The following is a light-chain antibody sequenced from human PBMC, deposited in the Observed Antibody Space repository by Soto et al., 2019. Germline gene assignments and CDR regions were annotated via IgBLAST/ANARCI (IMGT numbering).Light chain of an antibody. Sequence: EIVLTQSPGTLSLSPGERATLSCRASQSVSSNLAWYQQKPGQAPRLLIYGASTRATGIPARFSGSGSGTDFTLTISSLQPEDFATYYCQQSYSTLALTFGGGTKVDI. J-gene: IGKJ4*01. V-gene: IGKV3-15*01. CDR1: QSVSSN. CDR3: QQSYSTLALT. CDR2: GAS.